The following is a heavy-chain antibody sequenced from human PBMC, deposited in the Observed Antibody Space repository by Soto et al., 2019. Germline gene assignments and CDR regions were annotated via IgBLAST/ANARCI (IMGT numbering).Heavy chain of an antibody. CDR1: GVSISSGGYY. CDR2: IYYSGST. D-gene: IGHD5-18*01. CDR3: ARDVVEYSYGYHFDY. Sequence: SETLSLTCTVSGVSISSGGYYWSWIRQHPGKGLEWIGYIYYSGSTYYNPSLKSRVTISVDTSKNQFSLKLSSVTAADTAVYYCARDVVEYSYGYHFDYWGQGTLVTVSS. J-gene: IGHJ4*02. V-gene: IGHV4-31*03.